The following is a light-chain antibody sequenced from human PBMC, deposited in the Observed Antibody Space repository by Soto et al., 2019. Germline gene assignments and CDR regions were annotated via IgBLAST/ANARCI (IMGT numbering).Light chain of an antibody. Sequence: DIQMTQSPSSLSASVGDRVTITCRASQSISRYLNWYQQKPGKAPKLLIYAASSLQSGVPSRFSGSGSGTDFTLTISSLQPEDFTTYFCHSRAFGQGTRLEIK. CDR3: HSRA. J-gene: IGKJ5*01. V-gene: IGKV1-39*01. CDR2: AAS. CDR1: QSISRY.